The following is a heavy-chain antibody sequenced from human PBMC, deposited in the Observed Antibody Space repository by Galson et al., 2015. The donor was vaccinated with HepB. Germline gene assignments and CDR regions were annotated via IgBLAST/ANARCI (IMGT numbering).Heavy chain of an antibody. CDR1: GGTFSSNS. CDR2: ITPMFGIA. Sequence: SVKVSCKASGGTFSSNSISWVRQAPGQGLEWMGRITPMFGIAKYAQQLQGRVTITADKSTSTAYMELSSLRSDDTAVYYCARESLWSGYYYFDYWGQGTLVTVSS. V-gene: IGHV1-69*04. J-gene: IGHJ4*02. D-gene: IGHD3-3*01. CDR3: ARESLWSGYYYFDY.